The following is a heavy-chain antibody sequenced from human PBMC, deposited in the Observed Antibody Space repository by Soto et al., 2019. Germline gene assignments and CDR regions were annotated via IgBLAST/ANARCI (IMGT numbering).Heavy chain of an antibody. CDR2: ISGSGGST. D-gene: IGHD3-22*01. V-gene: IGHV3-23*01. J-gene: IGHJ4*02. Sequence: GGSLRLSCAASGFTFSSYAMSWVRQAPGKGLEWVSAISGSGGSTYYADSVKGRFTISRDNSKNTLYLQMNSLRAEDTAVYYCAKVHYYDSSGYYNTLDYWGQGTLVTVSS. CDR1: GFTFSSYA. CDR3: AKVHYYDSSGYYNTLDY.